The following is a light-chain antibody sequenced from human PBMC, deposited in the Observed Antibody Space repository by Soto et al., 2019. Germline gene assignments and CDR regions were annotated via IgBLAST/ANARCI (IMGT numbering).Light chain of an antibody. V-gene: IGKV3-15*01. CDR1: QSVNSN. CDR3: QQCYNWPLT. Sequence: EIVMTQSPDTLSVSPGERATLFCRVSQSVNSNLAWYQQKPGQAPRLLIYAASTRATGIPARFSGGGSGTEFTLTISSLQSEDFAVYYCQQCYNWPLTFGGGTEVDIK. J-gene: IGKJ4*01. CDR2: AAS.